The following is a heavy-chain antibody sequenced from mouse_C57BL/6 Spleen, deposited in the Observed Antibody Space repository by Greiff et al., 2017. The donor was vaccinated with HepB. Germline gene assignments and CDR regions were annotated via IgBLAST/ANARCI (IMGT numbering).Heavy chain of an antibody. V-gene: IGHV1-69*01. CDR3: ASPTVPAEDYAMDY. Sequence: VQLQQPGAELVMPGASVKLSCKASGYTFTSYWMHWVKQRPGQGLEWIGEIDPSDSYTNYNQKFKGKSTLTVDKSSSTAYMQLSSLTSEDSAVYYCASPTVPAEDYAMDYWGQGTSVTVSS. CDR1: GYTFTSYW. J-gene: IGHJ4*01. CDR2: IDPSDSYT. D-gene: IGHD1-1*01.